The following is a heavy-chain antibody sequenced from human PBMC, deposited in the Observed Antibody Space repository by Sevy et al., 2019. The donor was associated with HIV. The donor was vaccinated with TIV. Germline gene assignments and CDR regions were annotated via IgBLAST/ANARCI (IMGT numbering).Heavy chain of an antibody. CDR2: IYGSRGVT. Sequence: GGSLRLSCAASGFTFSSYALNWVRQAPGKGLEWVSTIYGSRGVTYYADYVKGRLTISRDNSKNRLYLQMNSLRTEDTAVYFCAGGRYDSSGSFDAFDIWGQGTMVTVSS. V-gene: IGHV3-23*01. D-gene: IGHD3-22*01. CDR1: GFTFSSYA. J-gene: IGHJ3*02. CDR3: AGGRYDSSGSFDAFDI.